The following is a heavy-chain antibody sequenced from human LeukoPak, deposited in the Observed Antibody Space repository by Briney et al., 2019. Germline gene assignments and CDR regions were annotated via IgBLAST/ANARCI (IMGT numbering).Heavy chain of an antibody. CDR3: ARGRKTGYSSGWSDY. CDR2: INHSGST. Sequence: PSETLSLTCSVSGPSVTSGGFYWSWIRQPPGKGLEWIGEINHSGSTNYNPSLKSRVTISVDTSKNQFSLKLSSVTAADTALYYCARGRKTGYSSGWSDYWGQGTLVTVSS. CDR1: GPSVTSGGFY. J-gene: IGHJ4*02. V-gene: IGHV4-34*01. D-gene: IGHD6-19*01.